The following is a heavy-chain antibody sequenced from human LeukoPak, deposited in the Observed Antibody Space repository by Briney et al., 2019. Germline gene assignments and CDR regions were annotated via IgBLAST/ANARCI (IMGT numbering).Heavy chain of an antibody. CDR1: GFTFSSYE. Sequence: GGSLRLSCAASGFTFSSYEMNWVRQAPGKGLEWVSYISGSGSTIYYADSVKGRFTISRDNSKNTLYLQMNSLRAEDTAVYYCAKAPTYYYGSGSYPPFDYWGQGTLVTVSS. CDR2: ISGSGSTI. D-gene: IGHD3-10*01. V-gene: IGHV3-48*03. CDR3: AKAPTYYYGSGSYPPFDY. J-gene: IGHJ4*02.